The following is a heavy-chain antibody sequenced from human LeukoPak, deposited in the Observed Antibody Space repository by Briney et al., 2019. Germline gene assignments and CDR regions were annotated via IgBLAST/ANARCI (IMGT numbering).Heavy chain of an antibody. CDR2: IKQDGSEE. Sequence: PGGSLRLSCGTSGFTFITYWMSWVRQAPGKGLEWVANIKQDGSEEYYADSVKGRFTISRDNAKNSLYLQMNSLRAEDTAVYYCARDRRDVYPGYYFDYWGQGTLVTVSS. V-gene: IGHV3-7*01. CDR1: GFTFITYW. J-gene: IGHJ4*02. CDR3: ARDRRDVYPGYYFDY. D-gene: IGHD5-24*01.